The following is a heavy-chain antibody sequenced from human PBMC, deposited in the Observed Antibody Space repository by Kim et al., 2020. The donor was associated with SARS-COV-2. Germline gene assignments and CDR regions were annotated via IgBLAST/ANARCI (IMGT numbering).Heavy chain of an antibody. D-gene: IGHD6-13*01. V-gene: IGHV1-46*01. Sequence: ASVKVSCKASGYTFTSHWMHWVRQAPGQGREWMGLINPSGDYRVYAQKFQGRVTLTRDTSANTDYMELSSRRYEDTAGYYCVRDVSAAFGTISGRWFDPW. CDR3: VRDVSAAFGTISGRWFDP. CDR1: GYTFTSHW. J-gene: IGHJ5*02. CDR2: INPSGDYR.